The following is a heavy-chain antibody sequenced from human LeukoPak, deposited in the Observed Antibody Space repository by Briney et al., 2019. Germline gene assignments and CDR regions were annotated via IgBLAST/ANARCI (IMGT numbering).Heavy chain of an antibody. CDR2: INPNSGGT. CDR1: GGTFSSYA. CDR3: ARNFYFDSSGYYHY. J-gene: IGHJ4*02. D-gene: IGHD3-22*01. V-gene: IGHV1-2*02. Sequence: ASVNVSCKASGGTFSSYAISWVRQAPGQGLEWMGWINPNSGGTNYAQKFQGRVTMTRDTSISTAYMELSRLRSDDTAVYYCARNFYFDSSGYYHYWGQGTLVTVSS.